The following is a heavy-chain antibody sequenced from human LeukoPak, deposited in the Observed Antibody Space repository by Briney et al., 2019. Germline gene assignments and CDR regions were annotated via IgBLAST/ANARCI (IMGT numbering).Heavy chain of an antibody. CDR1: GGSITGGGYY. CDR3: ARARGDSSRLDY. V-gene: IGHV4-31*03. Sequence: SQTLSLTCTVSGGSITGGGYYWSWIRQHPGKGLEWIGYIYYSDNTYYNPSLKSRATISADTSKNQFSLKLNSVTAADTAVYYCARARGDSSRLDYWGQGTLVTVSS. D-gene: IGHD4-17*01. J-gene: IGHJ4*02. CDR2: IYYSDNT.